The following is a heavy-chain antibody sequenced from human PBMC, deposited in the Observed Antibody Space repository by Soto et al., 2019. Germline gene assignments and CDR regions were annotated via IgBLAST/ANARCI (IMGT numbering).Heavy chain of an antibody. CDR1: GFTFSSYA. D-gene: IGHD6-19*01. V-gene: IGHV3-30-3*01. CDR2: ISYDGSNK. CDR3: ARDLQCPDYYYGMDV. J-gene: IGHJ6*02. Sequence: QVQLVESGGGVVQPGRSLRLSCAASGFTFSSYAMHWVRQAPGKGLEWVAVISYDGSNKYYADSVKGRFTISRDNSKNTLYLQMNSLRAEDTAVYYCARDLQCPDYYYGMDVWGQGTTVTVSS.